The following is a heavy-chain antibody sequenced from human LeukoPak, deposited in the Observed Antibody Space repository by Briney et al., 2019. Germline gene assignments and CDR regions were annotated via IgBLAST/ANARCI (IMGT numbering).Heavy chain of an antibody. Sequence: GGSLRLSCAASGFTFSSYSMNWVRQAPGRGLEWVSSISSSSSYIYYADSVKGRFTISRDSAKNSLYLQMNSLRAEDTAVYYCAREPMVQGVTLDYWGQGTLVTVSS. D-gene: IGHD3-10*01. J-gene: IGHJ4*02. CDR3: AREPMVQGVTLDY. V-gene: IGHV3-21*01. CDR2: ISSSSSYI. CDR1: GFTFSSYS.